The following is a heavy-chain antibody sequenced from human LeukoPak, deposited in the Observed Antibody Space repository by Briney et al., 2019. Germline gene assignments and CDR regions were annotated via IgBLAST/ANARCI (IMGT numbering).Heavy chain of an antibody. CDR1: GFTFSDYY. D-gene: IGHD6-19*01. CDR2: IIEGGDVK. Sequence: GGSLRLSCAASGFTFSDYYMSWIRQAPGKGLAWVANIIEGGDVKYYADSVKGRFTISRDNTKNSLYLQMTSLRADDTAVYYCARVGKNGWDFDHWGQGILVTVSS. V-gene: IGHV3-7*01. J-gene: IGHJ4*02. CDR3: ARVGKNGWDFDH.